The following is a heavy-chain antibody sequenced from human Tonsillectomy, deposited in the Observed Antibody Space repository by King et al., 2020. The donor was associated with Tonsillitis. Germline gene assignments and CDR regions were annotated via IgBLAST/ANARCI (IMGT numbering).Heavy chain of an antibody. Sequence: VQLVESGGGLVKPGGSLRLSCAASGFTFSSYSMNWVRQSPGKGLEWVSSISSSSSYIYYADSVKGRFAISRDNAEHSLYLQMNSLRAEDTAVYYCARDCSGGSCYPYYYGMDVWGQGTTVTVSS. CDR1: GFTFSSYS. J-gene: IGHJ6*02. CDR3: ARDCSGGSCYPYYYGMDV. D-gene: IGHD2-15*01. CDR2: ISSSSSYI. V-gene: IGHV3-21*01.